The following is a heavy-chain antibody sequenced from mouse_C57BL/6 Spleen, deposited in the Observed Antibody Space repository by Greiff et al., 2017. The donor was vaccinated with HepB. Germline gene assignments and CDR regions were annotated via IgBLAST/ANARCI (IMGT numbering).Heavy chain of an antibody. CDR2: ISDGGSYT. J-gene: IGHJ4*01. CDR1: GFTFSSYA. D-gene: IGHD3-2*02. CDR3: ARDGAAQAPYYYAMDY. Sequence: EVKVVESGGGLVKPGGSLKLSCAASGFTFSSYAMSWVRQTPEKRLEWVATISDGGSYTYYPDNVKGRFTISRDNAKNNLYLQMSHLKSEDTAMYYCARDGAAQAPYYYAMDYWGQGTSVTVSS. V-gene: IGHV5-4*01.